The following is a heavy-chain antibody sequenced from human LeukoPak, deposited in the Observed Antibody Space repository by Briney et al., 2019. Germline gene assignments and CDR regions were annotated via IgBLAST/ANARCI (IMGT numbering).Heavy chain of an antibody. CDR3: ARHRNDDSWSGLGAFDI. Sequence: PSETLSLTCSVSGCSITNRFYYWGWLRQSPGKGLEWLGSLYYSGTTYHNPSLQSRVTVSVDTSKNQFSLKVTSVAAADTAVYYCARHRNDDSWSGLGAFDIWGHGTMVTVSS. CDR1: GCSITNRFYY. D-gene: IGHD3-3*01. J-gene: IGHJ3*02. CDR2: LYYSGTT. V-gene: IGHV4-39*01.